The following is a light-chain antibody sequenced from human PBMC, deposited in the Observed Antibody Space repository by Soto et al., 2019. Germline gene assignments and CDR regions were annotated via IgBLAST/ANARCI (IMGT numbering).Light chain of an antibody. CDR3: QQTYSTPSIT. Sequence: RQMTHSPSSLSSSVGDRVTITVVESEDIQTYLNWYQQKVGPAPKLLVYAASTLQSGVPSRFSGSGSGTDFTLTISSLQPEDFASYFCQQTYSTPSITFGQGTRLEI. CDR1: EDIQTY. V-gene: IGKV1-39*01. J-gene: IGKJ5*01. CDR2: AAS.